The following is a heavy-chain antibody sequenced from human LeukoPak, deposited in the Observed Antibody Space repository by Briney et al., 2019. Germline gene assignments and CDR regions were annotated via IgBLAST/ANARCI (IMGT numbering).Heavy chain of an antibody. Sequence: PGGSLRLSCAASGFTFSSYAMHWVRQAPGKGLEWIGSIYYSGSTYYNPSLKSRVSISVDTSKNQFSLKLNSVTAADTAVYYCARQYYYDSSGYPLDYWGQGTLVTVSS. V-gene: IGHV4-39*01. J-gene: IGHJ4*02. D-gene: IGHD3-22*01. CDR3: ARQYYYDSSGYPLDY. CDR1: GFTFSSYAMH. CDR2: IYYSGST.